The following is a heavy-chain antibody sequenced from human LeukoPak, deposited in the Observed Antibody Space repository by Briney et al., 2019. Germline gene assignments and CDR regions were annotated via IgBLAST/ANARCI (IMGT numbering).Heavy chain of an antibody. CDR1: GGSISSYY. Sequence: SETLSLTCTVSGGSISSYYWSWIWQPAGKGLEWIGRIYTSGTTHYNPSLKSRVTMSVDTSKNQFSLKLSSVTAADTAVYYCARLSTVTTSFDYWGQGTLVTVSS. CDR3: ARLSTVTTSFDY. V-gene: IGHV4-4*07. D-gene: IGHD4-17*01. CDR2: IYTSGTT. J-gene: IGHJ4*02.